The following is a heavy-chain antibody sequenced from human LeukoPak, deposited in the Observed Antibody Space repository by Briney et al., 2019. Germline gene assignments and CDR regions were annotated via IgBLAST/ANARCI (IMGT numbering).Heavy chain of an antibody. CDR3: ARDDCSGGSCYPPLG. V-gene: IGHV1-69*06. J-gene: IGHJ4*02. CDR1: GYTFTSYG. CDR2: IIPIFGTA. D-gene: IGHD2-15*01. Sequence: SVKVSCKASGYTFTSYGISWVRQAPGQGLEWMGGIIPIFGTANYAQKFQGRVTITADKSTSTAYMELSNLRSEDTAVYYCARDDCSGGSCYPPLGWGQGTLVTVSS.